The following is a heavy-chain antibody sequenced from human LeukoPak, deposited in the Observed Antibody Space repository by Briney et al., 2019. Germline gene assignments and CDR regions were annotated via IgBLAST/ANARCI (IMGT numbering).Heavy chain of an antibody. D-gene: IGHD5-24*01. J-gene: IGHJ4*02. V-gene: IGHV3-21*01. Sequence: GGSLRLSCAASGFTFSSYSMNWVRQAPGKGLEWVSSISSSSSYIYYADSVKGRFTISRDNAKNSLYLQTNSLRAEDTAVYYCAREVEMATINWGQGTLATVSS. CDR2: ISSSSSYI. CDR1: GFTFSSYS. CDR3: AREVEMATIN.